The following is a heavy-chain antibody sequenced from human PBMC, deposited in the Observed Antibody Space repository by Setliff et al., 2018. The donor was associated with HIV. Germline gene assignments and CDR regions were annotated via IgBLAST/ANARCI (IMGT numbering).Heavy chain of an antibody. Sequence: GGSLRLSCAASGFTFSSYSMNWVRQAPGKGLEWVSSISSSSSYIYYADSVKGRFTISRDISKNTLYLQMNSLRAEDTAVYYCTKERYGSTGYDFWGQGTLVTVSS. CDR1: GFTFSSYS. CDR2: ISSSSSYI. CDR3: TKERYGSTGYDF. D-gene: IGHD3-22*01. V-gene: IGHV3-21*01. J-gene: IGHJ4*02.